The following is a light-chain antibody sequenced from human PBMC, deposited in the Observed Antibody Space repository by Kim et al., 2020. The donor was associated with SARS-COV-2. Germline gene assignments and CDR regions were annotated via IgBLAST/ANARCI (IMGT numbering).Light chain of an antibody. CDR3: QSYDSSTWV. CDR1: SGSIASNY. CDR2: EDN. J-gene: IGLJ3*02. Sequence: GKTVTISCTRSSGSIASNYVQLYQQRPGSAPTTVIYEDNQRTSGVPDRFSGSIDSSSNSASLTISGLKTEDEADYYCQSYDSSTWVFGGGTKLTVL. V-gene: IGLV6-57*03.